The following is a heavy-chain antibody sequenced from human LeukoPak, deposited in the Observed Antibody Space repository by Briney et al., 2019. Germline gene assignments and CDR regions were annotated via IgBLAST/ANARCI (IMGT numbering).Heavy chain of an antibody. CDR1: GFTFDDYA. D-gene: IGHD3-10*01. J-gene: IGHJ3*02. CDR2: ISWNSGSI. Sequence: PGRSLRLSCAASGFTFDDYAMHWVRQAPGKGLEWVSGISWNSGSIGYADSVKGRFTISRDNAKNSLYLQMNSLRAEDMALYYCAKVLWFGYPYAFVIWGQGTMVTVSS. CDR3: AKVLWFGYPYAFVI. V-gene: IGHV3-9*03.